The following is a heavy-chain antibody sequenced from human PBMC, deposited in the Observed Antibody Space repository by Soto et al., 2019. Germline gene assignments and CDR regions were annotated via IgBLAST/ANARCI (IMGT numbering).Heavy chain of an antibody. J-gene: IGHJ4*02. Sequence: ASVKVSCKSSGYNFVAYYMHWVRQAPGQGLEWMGWINPSSGASNFVEGFRGRATMTSETPFSTFSMAVKKLHSDDTPGYFFVKNRQYGDNGYSFDYWGQGTLVTVSS. CDR2: INPSSGAS. CDR1: GYNFVAYY. D-gene: IGHD2-21*02. CDR3: VKNRQYGDNGYSFDY. V-gene: IGHV1-2*02.